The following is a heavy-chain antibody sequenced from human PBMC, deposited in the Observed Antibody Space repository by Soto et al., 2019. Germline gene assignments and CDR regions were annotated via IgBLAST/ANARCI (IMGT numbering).Heavy chain of an antibody. CDR2: IYYSGST. D-gene: IGHD5-12*01. Sequence: QVQLQESGPGLMKPSQTLSLSCTVSGGSLSSGGYYWSWSRQHPGKGLEWIGFIYYSGSTYYNPSLKSRVTISVDTSQNQFSLKLSSVTAADTAVYYCARDTQRGYSGYFDSWGQGTLVTVSS. J-gene: IGHJ4*02. V-gene: IGHV4-31*03. CDR1: GGSLSSGGYY. CDR3: ARDTQRGYSGYFDS.